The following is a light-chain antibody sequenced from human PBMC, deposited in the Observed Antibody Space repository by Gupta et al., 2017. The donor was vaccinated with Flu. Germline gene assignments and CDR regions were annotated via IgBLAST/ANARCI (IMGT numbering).Light chain of an antibody. V-gene: IGKV1-16*02. CDR2: GAS. CDR3: QQENSSPYT. CDR1: QDISNY. J-gene: IGKJ2*01. Sequence: PSSLSASVGDRVTITCRASQDISNYLAWFQQKPGKAPKSLIFGASSLQSGVPSKFSGSGSGTDFTLTINRLQPEDFATYYCQQENSSPYTFGQGTKVEI.